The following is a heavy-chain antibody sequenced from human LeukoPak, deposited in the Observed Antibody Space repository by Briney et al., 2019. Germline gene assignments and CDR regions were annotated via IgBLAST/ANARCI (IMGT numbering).Heavy chain of an antibody. V-gene: IGHV3-30*09. D-gene: IGHD4-23*01. CDR1: GFTFSSYA. CDR2: ISYDGSNK. J-gene: IGHJ5*02. Sequence: GGSLRLSCAASGFTFSSYAMHWVRQAPGKGLEWVAVISYDGSNKYYADSVEGRFAISRDNAKNSLYLQMNSLRAEDTAVYYCAGTTVVTPGDVDWFDPWGQGTLVTVSS. CDR3: AGTTVVTPGDVDWFDP.